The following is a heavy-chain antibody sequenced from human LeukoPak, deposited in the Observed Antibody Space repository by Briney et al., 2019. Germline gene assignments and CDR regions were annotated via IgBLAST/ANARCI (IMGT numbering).Heavy chain of an antibody. CDR2: IYTSGST. J-gene: IGHJ4*02. Sequence: SETLSLTCTVSGGSISSYYWSWIRQPAGKGLEWIGRIYTSGSTNYNPSLKSRVTMSVDTSKNQFSLKLSSVTAADTAVYYCARDRYYYDSGGYYYFDYWGQGTLVTVSS. D-gene: IGHD3-22*01. CDR1: GGSISSYY. V-gene: IGHV4-4*07. CDR3: ARDRYYYDSGGYYYFDY.